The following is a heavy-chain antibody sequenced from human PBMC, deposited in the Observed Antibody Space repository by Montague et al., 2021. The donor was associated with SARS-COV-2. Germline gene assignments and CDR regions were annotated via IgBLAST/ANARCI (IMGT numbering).Heavy chain of an antibody. V-gene: IGHV3-74*01. CDR1: GFSFSRFC. D-gene: IGHD3-16*01. CDR2: INSDGSQT. CDR3: ARDLKPEQESYGNFDS. Sequence: SLRLSCAASGFSFSRFCMHWVRQAPGKGLEWVSRINSDGSQTSYADSVRGLFTISRDNAKNTMYLQMDSLGPEDTALYYCARDLKPEQESYGNFDSWGQGTMVTVSS. J-gene: IGHJ4*02.